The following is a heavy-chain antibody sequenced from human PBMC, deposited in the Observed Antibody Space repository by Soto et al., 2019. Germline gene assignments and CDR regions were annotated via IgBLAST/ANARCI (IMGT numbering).Heavy chain of an antibody. CDR1: GYTFTSYD. CDR3: ARAVGRYSSRHYYYYMDV. J-gene: IGHJ6*03. D-gene: IGHD6-13*01. Sequence: QVQLVQSGAEVKKPGASVKVSCKASGYTFTSYDINWVRQATGQGLEWMGWMNPNSGNTGYAQKFQGRVTMTRNTSISTAYMELSSPRSEDTAVYYCARAVGRYSSRHYYYYMDVWGKGTTVTVSS. V-gene: IGHV1-8*01. CDR2: MNPNSGNT.